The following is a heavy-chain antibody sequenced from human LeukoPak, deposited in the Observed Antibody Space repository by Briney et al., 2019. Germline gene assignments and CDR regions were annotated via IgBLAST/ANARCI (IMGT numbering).Heavy chain of an antibody. CDR2: ISAYNGNT. V-gene: IGHV1-18*01. CDR1: GYTFTSYG. J-gene: IGHJ4*02. CDR3: ASTTMILDYYYFDY. D-gene: IGHD3-22*01. Sequence: ASVRVSCKASGYTFTSYGISWVRQAPGQGLEWMGWISAYNGNTNYAQKLQGRVTMTTDTSTSTAYMELRSLRSDDTAVYYCASTTMILDYYYFDYWGQGTLVTVSS.